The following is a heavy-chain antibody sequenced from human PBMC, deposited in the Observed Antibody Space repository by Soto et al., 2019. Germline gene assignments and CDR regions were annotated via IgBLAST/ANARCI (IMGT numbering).Heavy chain of an antibody. Sequence: GGSLRLSCAASGFTFSSYAMSWVRQAPGKGLEWVSAISGSGGSTYYADSVKGRFTISRDNSKNTLYLQMNSLRAEDTAVYYCAKAYYDFWSGYLNRYDAFDIWGQGTMVTVSS. CDR2: ISGSGGST. CDR1: GFTFSSYA. J-gene: IGHJ3*02. CDR3: AKAYYDFWSGYLNRYDAFDI. V-gene: IGHV3-23*01. D-gene: IGHD3-3*01.